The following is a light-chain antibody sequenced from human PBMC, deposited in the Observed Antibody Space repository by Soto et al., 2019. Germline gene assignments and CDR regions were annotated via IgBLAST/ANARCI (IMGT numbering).Light chain of an antibody. Sequence: ESALTQSAATLSFSPGERATLSCRASQSVSSSYLAWYQQKPGQPPRLLIYGASSRATGIPDRFRGSGSGTDFTLTLSRLEPEDFAVYYCQQYGSSRLTFGGGTKVDI. V-gene: IGKV3-20*01. CDR2: GAS. CDR1: QSVSSSY. J-gene: IGKJ4*01. CDR3: QQYGSSRLT.